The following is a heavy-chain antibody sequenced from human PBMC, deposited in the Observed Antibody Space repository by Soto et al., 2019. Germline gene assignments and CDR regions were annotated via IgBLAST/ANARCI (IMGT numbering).Heavy chain of an antibody. CDR2: IYYSGST. J-gene: IGHJ4*02. V-gene: IGHV4-59*08. D-gene: IGHD2-21*02. CDR1: GGSISSYY. CDR3: ARQMGVAYCGGDCPFDY. Sequence: SETLSLTCTVSGGSISSYYWSWIRQPPGKGLEWIGYIYYSGSTNYNPSLKSRVTISVDTSKNQFSLKLSSVTAADTAVYYCARQMGVAYCGGDCPFDYWGQGTLVTVSS.